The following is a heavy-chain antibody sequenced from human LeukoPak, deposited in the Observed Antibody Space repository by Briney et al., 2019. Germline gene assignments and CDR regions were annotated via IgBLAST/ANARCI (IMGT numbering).Heavy chain of an antibody. CDR2: MNPNSGNT. V-gene: IGHV1-8*01. CDR3: ARESNRLTCFVFWSGYPRRRSFDP. CDR1: GYIFTSYD. J-gene: IGHJ5*02. Sequence: ASVKVSCQASGYIFTSYDINWVRQATAQGVECMGLMNPNSGNTGYAQKFQGRVTMTGNTSISTAYMELSSLRSEDTAVYECARESNRLTCFVFWSGYPRRRSFDPWAEGPVVTVFS. D-gene: IGHD3-3*01.